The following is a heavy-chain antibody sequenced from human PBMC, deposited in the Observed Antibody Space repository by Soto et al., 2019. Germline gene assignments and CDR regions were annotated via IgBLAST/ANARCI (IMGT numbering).Heavy chain of an antibody. CDR3: ARLPNKSPQN. CDR1: GFTFSSYW. J-gene: IGHJ1*01. V-gene: IGHV3-74*01. CDR2: ISNDGSST. Sequence: EVQLVESGGGLVQPGGSLRLSCVASGFTFSSYWMHWVRQAPGKGLVWVSSISNDGSSTSYADPVKGRFTISRDNAKNTLYLQMNRQRAEDTAVYYCARLPNKSPQNWGQGTLVIVSP.